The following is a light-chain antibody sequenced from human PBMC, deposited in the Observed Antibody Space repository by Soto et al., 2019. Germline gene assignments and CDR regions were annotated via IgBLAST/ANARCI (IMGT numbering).Light chain of an antibody. CDR3: CSSGGSPTYV. CDR2: EVN. Sequence: SVLTQPASVSGSPGQSITISCPGTSSNVGSYKLVSCYQQHPGKAPKLMIFEVNKRPSGVSNRFSGSKSGNTASLTISGLKVEDEADYYCCSSGGSPTYVFGTGTKV. J-gene: IGLJ1*01. V-gene: IGLV2-23*02. CDR1: SSNVGSYKL.